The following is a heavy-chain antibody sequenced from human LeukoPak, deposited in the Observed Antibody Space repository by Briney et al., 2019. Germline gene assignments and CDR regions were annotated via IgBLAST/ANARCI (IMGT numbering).Heavy chain of an antibody. CDR2: IYTSGST. V-gene: IGHV4-4*07. J-gene: IGHJ4*02. CDR1: GGSISSYY. D-gene: IGHD3-9*01. CDR3: AREASSDDTLTGYYKYYFDY. Sequence: SETLSLTCTVSGGSISSYYWSWIRQPAGKGLEWIGRIYTSGSTNYNPSLKSRVTMSVDTSKNQFSLKLSSVTAADTAVYYCAREASSDDTLTGYYKYYFDYWGQGTLVTVSS.